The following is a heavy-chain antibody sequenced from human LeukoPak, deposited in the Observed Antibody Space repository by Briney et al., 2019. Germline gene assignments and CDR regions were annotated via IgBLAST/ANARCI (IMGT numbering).Heavy chain of an antibody. V-gene: IGHV1-69*04. CDR2: IIPILGIA. CDR3: AKSTDP. Sequence: GRSLRLSCAASGFTFTDYGMHWVRQAPGQGLEWMGRIIPILGIANYAQKFQGRVTITADKSTSTAYMELSSLRSEDTAVYYCAKSTDPWGQGTLVTVSS. J-gene: IGHJ5*02. CDR1: GFTFTDYG.